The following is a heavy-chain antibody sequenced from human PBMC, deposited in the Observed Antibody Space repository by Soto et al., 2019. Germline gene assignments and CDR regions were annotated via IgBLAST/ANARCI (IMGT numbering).Heavy chain of an antibody. J-gene: IGHJ4*02. CDR2: IYYSGKT. Sequence: QVQLQESGPGLLKPSQTLSLTCTVSGGSVSSGGYHWSWIRQHPGKGLECTGHIYYSGKTSYNPSLKSRVTISVDTSKNQFSLKLSAVTAADTAVYYCARRTGYPYYFDYWGQGTLVTVSS. CDR1: GGSVSSGGYH. D-gene: IGHD3-9*01. CDR3: ARRTGYPYYFDY. V-gene: IGHV4-31*03.